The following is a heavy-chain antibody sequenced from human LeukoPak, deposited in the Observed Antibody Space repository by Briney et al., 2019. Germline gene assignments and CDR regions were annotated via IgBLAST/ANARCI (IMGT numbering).Heavy chain of an antibody. Sequence: PSETLSLTCTVSGGSISSSSYYWGWIRQPPGKGLEWIGSIYYSGSTYYNPSLKSRVTISVDTSKNQFSLKLSSVTAADTAVYYCARELQFDYYFDSWGQGTLVTVSS. V-gene: IGHV4-39*02. CDR3: ARELQFDYYFDS. CDR1: GGSISSSSYY. J-gene: IGHJ4*02. CDR2: IYYSGST. D-gene: IGHD4-11*01.